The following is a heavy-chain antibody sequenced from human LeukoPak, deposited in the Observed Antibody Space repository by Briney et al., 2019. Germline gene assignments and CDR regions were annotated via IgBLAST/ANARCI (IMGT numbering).Heavy chain of an antibody. Sequence: TASQTLSLTCTVSGGSISSGGYYWSWIRQHPGKGLEWIGYIYYSGSTYYNPSLKSRVTISVDTSKNQFSLKLSSVTAADTAVYYCARRRTSIAAAGTFDYWGQGTLVTVSS. CDR1: GGSISSGGYY. CDR3: ARRRTSIAAAGTFDY. J-gene: IGHJ4*02. CDR2: IYYSGST. V-gene: IGHV4-31*03. D-gene: IGHD6-13*01.